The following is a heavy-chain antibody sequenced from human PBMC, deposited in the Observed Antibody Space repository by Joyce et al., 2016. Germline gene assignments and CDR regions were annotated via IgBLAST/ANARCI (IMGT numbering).Heavy chain of an antibody. CDR3: ARRNNWDEVFDY. D-gene: IGHD1-20*01. CDR1: GGSVTSDNCY. V-gene: IGHV4-39*01. Sequence: QLHLQESGPGLVKPSETLSLTCSVSGGSVTSDNCYWGWIRQPPGKGLEWIGATSFGGGTYDHPSLKSRVIMSVDTSKNQFSLKLRSVTAADTAVYYCARRNNWDEVFDYWGQGTPVTVSS. J-gene: IGHJ4*02. CDR2: TSFGGGT.